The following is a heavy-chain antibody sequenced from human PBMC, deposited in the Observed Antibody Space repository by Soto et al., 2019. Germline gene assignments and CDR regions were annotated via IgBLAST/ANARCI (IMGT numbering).Heavy chain of an antibody. CDR2: IWYDGSNK. CDR1: GFTFSSYG. Sequence: PGGSLRLSCAASGFTFSSYGMHWVRQAPGKGLEWVAVIWYDGSNKYYADSVKGRFTISRDNSKNTLYLQMNSLRAEDTAVYYCARVGYDSSGYYYADAFDLWGQGTMVTVSS. D-gene: IGHD3-22*01. V-gene: IGHV3-33*01. J-gene: IGHJ3*01. CDR3: ARVGYDSSGYYYADAFDL.